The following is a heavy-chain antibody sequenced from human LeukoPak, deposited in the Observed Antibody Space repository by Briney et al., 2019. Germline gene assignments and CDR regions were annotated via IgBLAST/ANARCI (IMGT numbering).Heavy chain of an antibody. Sequence: PGGSLRLSCAASGFTFSSYEMNWVRQAPGKGLEWVSYISSSGSTIYYADSVKGRFTISRDNAKNSVYLQMNSLRAEDTAVYYCARGRTGTFDYWGQGTLVTVSS. V-gene: IGHV3-48*03. CDR2: ISSSGSTI. D-gene: IGHD1/OR15-1a*01. CDR1: GFTFSSYE. J-gene: IGHJ4*02. CDR3: ARGRTGTFDY.